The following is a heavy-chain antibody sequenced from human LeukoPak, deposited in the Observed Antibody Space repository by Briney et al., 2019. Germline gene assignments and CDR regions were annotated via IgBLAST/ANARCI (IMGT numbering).Heavy chain of an antibody. CDR3: AKAGGDVYVWGSYRSYGMDV. D-gene: IGHD3-16*02. J-gene: IGHJ6*02. V-gene: IGHV1-46*01. Sequence: ASVKVSCKASGYTFTSYYMHWVRQAPGQGLEWMGIINPSGGSTSYAQKFQGRVTMTRDTSTSTVYMELSSLRSEDTVVYYCAKAGGDVYVWGSYRSYGMDVWGQGTTVTVSS. CDR2: INPSGGST. CDR1: GYTFTSYY.